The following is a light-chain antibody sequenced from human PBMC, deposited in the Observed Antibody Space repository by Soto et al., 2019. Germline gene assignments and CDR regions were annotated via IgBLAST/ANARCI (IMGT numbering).Light chain of an antibody. CDR3: QQRSNWPPMYT. J-gene: IGKJ2*01. CDR1: QRVSSY. V-gene: IGKV3-11*01. Sequence: EIVLTQSPATLSLSPGERATISCRASQRVSSYLAWYQQKPGQAPRLLIYDASNRATGIPARYGGSGSGTAFTLTISSLEPEDFAVYYWQQRSNWPPMYTFGQGTKLEIK. CDR2: DAS.